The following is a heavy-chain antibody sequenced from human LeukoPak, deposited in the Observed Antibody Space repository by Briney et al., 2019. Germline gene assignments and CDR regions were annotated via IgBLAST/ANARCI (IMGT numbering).Heavy chain of an antibody. J-gene: IGHJ5*02. D-gene: IGHD2-2*01. CDR2: IIPIFGTA. V-gene: IGHV1-69*05. CDR3: ARDIVVAPGGWFDP. Sequence: SVKVSCKASGGTFSSYAISWVRQAPGQGLEWMGGIIPIFGTANYAQKFQGRVTITTDESTSTAYMELSSLRSEDTAVYYCARDIVVAPGGWFDPWGQGTLVTVSS. CDR1: GGTFSSYA.